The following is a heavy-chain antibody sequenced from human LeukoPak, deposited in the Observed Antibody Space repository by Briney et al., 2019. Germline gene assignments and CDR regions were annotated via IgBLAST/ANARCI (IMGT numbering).Heavy chain of an antibody. V-gene: IGHV3-74*03. J-gene: IGHJ4*02. CDR2: ISSDGSVT. Sequence: GGSLRLSCAVSGFSFTNYWMHWVRQDPGKGLVWVSYISSDGSVTKYADSVKGRFTISRDNSKNTLYLQMNSLRAEDTAVYYCARERITVGLDYWGQGTLVTVSS. D-gene: IGHD3-10*01. CDR3: ARERITVGLDY. CDR1: GFSFTNYW.